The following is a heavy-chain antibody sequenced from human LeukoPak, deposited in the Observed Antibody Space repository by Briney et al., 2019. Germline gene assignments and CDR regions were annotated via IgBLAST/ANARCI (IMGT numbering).Heavy chain of an antibody. CDR3: ARLYYDSSGYYRDY. Sequence: EASVKVSCKASGYTFTSYGISWVRQAPGQGLEWMGWISAYNGNTNYAQKLQGRVTMTTDTSTSTAYMELRSLSSDDTAVYYCARLYYDSSGYYRDYWGQGTLVTVSS. J-gene: IGHJ4*02. CDR1: GYTFTSYG. V-gene: IGHV1-18*01. CDR2: ISAYNGNT. D-gene: IGHD3-22*01.